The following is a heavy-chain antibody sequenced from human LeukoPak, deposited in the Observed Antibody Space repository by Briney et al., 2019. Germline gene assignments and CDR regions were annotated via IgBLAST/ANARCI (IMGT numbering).Heavy chain of an antibody. CDR3: ARMFRYCSSTSCLPYFDY. CDR2: INPNSGGT. D-gene: IGHD2-2*01. J-gene: IGHJ4*02. CDR1: GYTFTGYN. V-gene: IGHV1-2*02. Sequence: ASVKVSCKASGYTFTGYNMHWVRHAPGQGLEWMGWINPNSGGTNYAQKFQGRVNMARDTSISTAYMELSRLRSDDTAVYYCARMFRYCSSTSCLPYFDYWGQGTLVTVSP.